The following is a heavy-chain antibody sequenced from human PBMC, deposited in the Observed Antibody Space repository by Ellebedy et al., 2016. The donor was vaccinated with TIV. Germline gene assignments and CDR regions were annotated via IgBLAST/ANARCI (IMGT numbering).Heavy chain of an antibody. CDR3: ARVEAVAGTLGFDY. Sequence: AASVKVSCKASGYTFTSYGISWVRQAPGQGLEWMGWISAYNGNTNYAQKLQGRVTMTTDTSTSTAYMELRSLRSDDTAVYYCARVEAVAGTLGFDYWGQGTLVTVSS. D-gene: IGHD6-19*01. CDR1: GYTFTSYG. J-gene: IGHJ4*02. V-gene: IGHV1-18*04. CDR2: ISAYNGNT.